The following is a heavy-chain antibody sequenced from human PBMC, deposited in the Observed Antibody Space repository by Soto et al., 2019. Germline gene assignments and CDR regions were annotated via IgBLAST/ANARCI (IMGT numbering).Heavy chain of an antibody. V-gene: IGHV3-30-3*01. D-gene: IGHD2-2*01. J-gene: IGHJ4*02. Sequence: GESLKISCAASGFTFSSYAMHWVRQAPGKGLEWVAVISYDGSNKYYADSVKGRFTISRDNSKNTLYLQMNSLRADDTAVYYCARGPSSLTRFDYWGQGTLVTVSS. CDR2: ISYDGSNK. CDR3: ARGPSSLTRFDY. CDR1: GFTFSSYA.